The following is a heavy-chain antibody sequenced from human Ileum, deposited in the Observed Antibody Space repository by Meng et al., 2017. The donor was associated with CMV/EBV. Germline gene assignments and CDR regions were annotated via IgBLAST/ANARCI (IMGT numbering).Heavy chain of an antibody. D-gene: IGHD4-11*01. J-gene: IGHJ4*02. Sequence: HITVNESGPTLVKPTQTLTLTCTLSGLSLSSSGVDVGWIRQPPGKALEWLALNYYDGETRYSSSLESRLTVTKETSKNQVVLTMTNMDPVDTATYLCANRRSVSAFDYWGQGILVTVSS. CDR1: GLSLSSSGVD. CDR2: NYYDGET. V-gene: IGHV2-5*02. CDR3: ANRRSVSAFDY.